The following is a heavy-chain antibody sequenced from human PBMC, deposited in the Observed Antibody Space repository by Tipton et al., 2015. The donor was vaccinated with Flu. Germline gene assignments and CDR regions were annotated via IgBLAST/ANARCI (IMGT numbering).Heavy chain of an antibody. Sequence: AVSGFTFSNYWMSWVRQAPGKGLEWVANIKLDGSEKFYVDSVKGRFTISRDNAKNSLYLQMNSLRAEDTAVYYCVRPSRDGYDGDYWGQGALVTVSS. D-gene: IGHD5-24*01. CDR3: VRPSRDGYDGDY. CDR2: IKLDGSEK. V-gene: IGHV3-7*01. J-gene: IGHJ4*02. CDR1: GFTFSNYW.